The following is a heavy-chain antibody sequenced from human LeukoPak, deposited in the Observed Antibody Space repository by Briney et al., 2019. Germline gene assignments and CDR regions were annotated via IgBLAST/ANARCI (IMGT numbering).Heavy chain of an antibody. CDR2: IYSSGST. J-gene: IGHJ4*02. V-gene: IGHV4-4*07. D-gene: IGHD2-21*02. CDR1: GGSISTYY. Sequence: KPSETLSLTCTVSGGSISTYYWSWIRQPAGKGLEWIGRIYSSGSTNYNPSLKSRVTISVDTSKNQFSLKLSSVTAADTAVYYCARGGYCGGDCYFYYWGQGTLVTVSS. CDR3: ARGGYCGGDCYFYY.